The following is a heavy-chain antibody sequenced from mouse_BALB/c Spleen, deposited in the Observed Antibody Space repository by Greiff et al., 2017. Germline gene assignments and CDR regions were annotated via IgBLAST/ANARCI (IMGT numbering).Heavy chain of an antibody. CDR2: IDPANGNT. CDR1: GFNIKDTY. J-gene: IGHJ3*01. V-gene: IGHV14-3*02. CDR3: ALPAY. Sequence: EVKVEESGAELVKPGASVKLSCTASGFNIKDTYMHWVKQRPEQGLEWIGRIDPANGNTKYDPKFQGKATITADTSSNTAYLQLSSLTSEDTAVYYCALPAYWGQGTLVTVSA.